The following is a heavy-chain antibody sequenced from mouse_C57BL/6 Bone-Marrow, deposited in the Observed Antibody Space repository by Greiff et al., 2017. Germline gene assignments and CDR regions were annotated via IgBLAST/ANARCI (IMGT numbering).Heavy chain of an antibody. V-gene: IGHV1-74*01. CDR3: AIEGHYYGSSYASYYYAMDY. CDR1: GYTFTSYW. Sequence: QVHVKQPGAELVKPGASVKVSCKASGYTFTSYWMHWVKQRPGQGLEWIGRIHPSDSDTNYNQKFKGKATLTVDKSSSTAYMQLSSLTSEDSAVYYCAIEGHYYGSSYASYYYAMDYWGQGTSVTVSS. D-gene: IGHD1-1*01. CDR2: IHPSDSDT. J-gene: IGHJ4*01.